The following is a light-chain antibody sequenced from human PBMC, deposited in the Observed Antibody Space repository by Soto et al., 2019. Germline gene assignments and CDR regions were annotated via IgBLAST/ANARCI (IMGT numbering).Light chain of an antibody. J-gene: IGKJ1*01. Sequence: DIPLTQSPCTLSASGADCASIXNRASQSISRWLAWYQQKPGKAPNLLIYDASSLESGVPPRFNDSRSETEFTLTIRNLQPDDFATYYCQQYNSFPWTFGLGTKVDI. CDR2: DAS. V-gene: IGKV1-5*01. CDR1: QSISRW. CDR3: QQYNSFPWT.